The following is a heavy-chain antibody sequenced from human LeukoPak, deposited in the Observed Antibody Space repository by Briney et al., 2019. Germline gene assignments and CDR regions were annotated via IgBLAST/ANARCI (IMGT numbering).Heavy chain of an antibody. Sequence: PGGSLRLSCAASGFTFSSYAMSWVRQAPGKGLEWVSAISGSGGSTYYADSVKGRFTISRDNSKNTLYLQMNSLRAEDTAVYYCAKGNYYDSSGYYYLPDYWGQGTLDTVSS. J-gene: IGHJ4*02. V-gene: IGHV3-23*01. CDR1: GFTFSSYA. D-gene: IGHD3-22*01. CDR3: AKGNYYDSSGYYYLPDY. CDR2: ISGSGGST.